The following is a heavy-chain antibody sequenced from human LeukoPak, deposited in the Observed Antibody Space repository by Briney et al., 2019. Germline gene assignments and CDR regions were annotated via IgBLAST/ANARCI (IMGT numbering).Heavy chain of an antibody. Sequence: ASVKVSCKASGGTFSSYAISWVRQAPGQGREWMGGIIPIFGTANSAQKFQGRVTITTDESTSTAYMELSSLRSEDTAVYYCARSRVPDYYDSSGYYYDYWGQGALVTVSP. D-gene: IGHD3-22*01. CDR1: GGTFSSYA. V-gene: IGHV1-69*05. CDR3: ARSRVPDYYDSSGYYYDY. CDR2: IIPIFGTA. J-gene: IGHJ4*02.